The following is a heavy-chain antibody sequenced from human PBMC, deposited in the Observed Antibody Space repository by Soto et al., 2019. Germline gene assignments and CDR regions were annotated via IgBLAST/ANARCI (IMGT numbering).Heavy chain of an antibody. D-gene: IGHD2-8*02. J-gene: IGHJ4*02. CDR2: IKNNANSYTT. V-gene: IGHV3-72*01. CDR3: AKTYSTYWWYDS. Sequence: MDWVRQVPGKGLEWVGRIKNNANSYTTEYAASVKGRFTISRDDSKNSLFLHMNSLKNEDTAVYYCAKTYSTYWWYDSWGQGTLVTVSS.